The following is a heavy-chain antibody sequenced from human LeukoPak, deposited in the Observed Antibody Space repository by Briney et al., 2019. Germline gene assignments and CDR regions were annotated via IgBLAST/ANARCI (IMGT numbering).Heavy chain of an antibody. D-gene: IGHD3-3*01. CDR2: IYYSGST. Sequence: SETLSLTCTVSGGSISSYYWSWIRQPPGKGLEWIGYIYYSGSTNYNPSLKSRVTISVDTSKNQFSLKLSSVTAADTAVYYCARDHPRPGYDFWSGRPSGLDPWGQGTLVTVSP. CDR1: GGSISSYY. CDR3: ARDHPRPGYDFWSGRPSGLDP. V-gene: IGHV4-59*01. J-gene: IGHJ5*02.